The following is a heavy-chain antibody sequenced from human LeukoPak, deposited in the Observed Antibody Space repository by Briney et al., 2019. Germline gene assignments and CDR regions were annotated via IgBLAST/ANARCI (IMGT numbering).Heavy chain of an antibody. J-gene: IGHJ5*02. Sequence: SQTLSLTCTVSGGSISSGSYYWSWIRQPAGKGLEWIGRIYTSGSTNYNPSLKSRVTISVDTSKNQFSLKLSSVTAAGTAVYYCARGQAIFGVVNWFDPWGQGTLVTVSS. CDR2: IYTSGST. V-gene: IGHV4-61*02. CDR1: GGSISSGSYY. CDR3: ARGQAIFGVVNWFDP. D-gene: IGHD3-3*01.